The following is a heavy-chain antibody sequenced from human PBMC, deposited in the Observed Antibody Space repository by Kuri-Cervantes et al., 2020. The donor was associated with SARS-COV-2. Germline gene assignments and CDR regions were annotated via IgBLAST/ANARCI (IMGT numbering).Heavy chain of an antibody. V-gene: IGHV4-38-2*01. CDR3: ARQSAHGYSSSWNGGSWFDP. D-gene: IGHD6-13*01. Sequence: GSLRLSCAVSGYSISSGYYWGWIRQPPGKGLEWIGSIYHSGSTYYSPSLKSRVTISVDTSMNQFSLKLSSVTAADTAVYYCARQSAHGYSSSWNGGSWFDPWGQGTLVTVSS. CDR2: IYHSGST. J-gene: IGHJ5*02. CDR1: GYSISSGYY.